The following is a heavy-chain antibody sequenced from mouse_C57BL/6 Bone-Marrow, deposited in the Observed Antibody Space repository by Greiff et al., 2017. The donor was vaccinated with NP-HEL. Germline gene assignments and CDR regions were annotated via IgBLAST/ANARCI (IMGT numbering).Heavy chain of an antibody. V-gene: IGHV5-4*01. Sequence: EVQRVESGGGLVKPGGSLKLSCAASGFTFSSYAMSWVRPTPEKRLEWVATISDGCSYTYHPNNVKGRFTISRDNAKNNLYLQMSHLTSEDTAMYYCSSSMITTYYFDYWGQGTTLTVAS. D-gene: IGHD2-4*01. CDR1: GFTFSSYA. CDR2: ISDGCSYT. CDR3: SSSMITTYYFDY. J-gene: IGHJ2*01.